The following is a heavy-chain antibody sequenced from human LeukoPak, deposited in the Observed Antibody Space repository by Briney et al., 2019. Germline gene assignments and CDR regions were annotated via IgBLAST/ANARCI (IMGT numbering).Heavy chain of an antibody. CDR2: IYYSGST. V-gene: IGHV4-59*01. CDR3: ARDDGRQLFDY. J-gene: IGHJ4*02. D-gene: IGHD6-13*01. Sequence: SETLSLTCTVSGGSISSYYWSWIRQPPGKGLEWIGYIYYSGSTNYNPSLKSRVTISVDTSKNQFSLKLSSVTAADTAVYYRARDDGRQLFDYWGQGTLVTVSS. CDR1: GGSISSYY.